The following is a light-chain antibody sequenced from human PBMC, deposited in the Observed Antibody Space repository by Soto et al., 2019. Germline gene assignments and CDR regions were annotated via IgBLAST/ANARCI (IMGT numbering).Light chain of an antibody. CDR1: TGAVTSGHY. CDR3: LLSYNGPYV. CDR2: DTT. J-gene: IGLJ1*01. Sequence: AVVTQDPSLTVSPGGTVTLTCGSSTGAVTSGHYPYWFQQKPGQAPRTLIYDTTNRHSWTPARFSGSLLGGKAALTLSGAQPEDEAEYYCLLSYNGPYVFGTGTKVTVL. V-gene: IGLV7-46*01.